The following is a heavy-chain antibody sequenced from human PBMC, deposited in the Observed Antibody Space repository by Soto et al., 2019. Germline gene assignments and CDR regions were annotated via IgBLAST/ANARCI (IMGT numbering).Heavy chain of an antibody. CDR3: VRDDSRSSRH. Sequence: QVQLVQSGAEVKKPGASVKVSCRTSGYTFAGYFINWVRQAPGQGLEWLGLINPYGANTNYAQKFHGRVTMTRDTSTSTVYMELSSLKSEDTAVYYCVRDDSRSSRHWGQGTLVTVSS. V-gene: IGHV1-46*01. CDR2: INPYGANT. CDR1: GYTFAGYF. D-gene: IGHD3-22*01. J-gene: IGHJ4*02.